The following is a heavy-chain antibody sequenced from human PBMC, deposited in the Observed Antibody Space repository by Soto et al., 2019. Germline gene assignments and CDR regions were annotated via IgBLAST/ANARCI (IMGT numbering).Heavy chain of an antibody. J-gene: IGHJ6*02. Sequence: GVSLRLSCAASGFTFSIYSMNWVRQAPVNGLDWVSSISSSSSYIYYADSVKGRFTISRDNAKNSLYLQMNSLRAEDTAVYYCARRKITGTTLNYYYYGMDVWGQGTTVTVSS. CDR2: ISSSSSYI. CDR3: ARRKITGTTLNYYYYGMDV. D-gene: IGHD1-20*01. V-gene: IGHV3-21*01. CDR1: GFTFSIYS.